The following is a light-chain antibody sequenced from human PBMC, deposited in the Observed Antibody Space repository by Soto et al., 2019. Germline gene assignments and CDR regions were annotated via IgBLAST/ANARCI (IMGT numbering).Light chain of an antibody. CDR1: SANIGNNY. CDR2: RNN. J-gene: IGLJ1*01. V-gene: IGLV1-47*01. Sequence: QSVLAQPPSASGTPGQRVTISCSGSSANIGNNYVYWYQHLPGTAPKVLMYRNNERPSGVPDRFSGSYSGTSASLSLSGLRSEDAADYYCAACDDRLSGYVFGNGTKVTV. CDR3: AACDDRLSGYV.